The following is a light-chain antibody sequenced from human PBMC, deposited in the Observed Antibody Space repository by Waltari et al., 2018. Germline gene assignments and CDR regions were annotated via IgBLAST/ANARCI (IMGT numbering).Light chain of an antibody. Sequence: IVLTQSPAILSLSPGESASLSCRASQSVTNSLAWYQQKPGQAPRLLIYDTSNRATGIPARFSGSGFATDFTLTISRLEPDDFAVYYCQQRRNWPLTFGGGTKVEIK. CDR1: QSVTNS. CDR3: QQRRNWPLT. V-gene: IGKV3-11*01. CDR2: DTS. J-gene: IGKJ4*01.